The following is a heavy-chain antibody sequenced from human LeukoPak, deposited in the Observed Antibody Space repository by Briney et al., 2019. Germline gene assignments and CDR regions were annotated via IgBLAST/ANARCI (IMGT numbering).Heavy chain of an antibody. CDR3: ARAVQYYDFWSGYHTYYYMDV. J-gene: IGHJ6*03. Sequence: SETLSLTCAVSGGSISSSNWWSWVRQPPGKGLEWIGEIYHSGSTNYNPSLKSRVTISVDTSKNQFSLKLSSVTAADTAVYYCARAVQYYDFWSGYHTYYYMDVWGKGTTVTVSS. CDR2: IYHSGST. V-gene: IGHV4-4*02. CDR1: GGSISSSNW. D-gene: IGHD3-3*01.